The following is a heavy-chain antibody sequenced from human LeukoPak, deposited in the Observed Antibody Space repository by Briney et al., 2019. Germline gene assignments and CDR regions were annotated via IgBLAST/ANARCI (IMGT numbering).Heavy chain of an antibody. D-gene: IGHD1-1*01. J-gene: IGHJ3*02. CDR3: ARDYPAYNIYPDAFDI. Sequence: SETLSLTCTVSGGSFSSYFWSWIRQPPGKGLEWIGYIYSSGNINYNPSLKSRVTMSVDTSKNKFSLKLSSVTAADTAVYYCARDYPAYNIYPDAFDIWGQGTMVTVSS. CDR1: GGSFSSYF. CDR2: IYSSGNI. V-gene: IGHV4-59*01.